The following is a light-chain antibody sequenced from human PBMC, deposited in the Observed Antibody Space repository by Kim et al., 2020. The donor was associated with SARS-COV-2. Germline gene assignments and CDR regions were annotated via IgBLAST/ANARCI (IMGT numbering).Light chain of an antibody. J-gene: IGKJ1*01. CDR1: QSVSSSY. Sequence: SPGERATPSCRASQSVSSSYLAWFQQKPGQPPRLLIYGTSNRATGIPDRFSGSGSGTDFTLIISRLEPEDFAVYYCQQYGSSPQTFGQGTKVDIK. CDR3: QQYGSSPQT. CDR2: GTS. V-gene: IGKV3-20*01.